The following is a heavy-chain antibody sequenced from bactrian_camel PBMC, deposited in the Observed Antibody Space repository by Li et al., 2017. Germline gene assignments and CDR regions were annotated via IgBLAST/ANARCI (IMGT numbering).Heavy chain of an antibody. CDR2: IMVLGATT. D-gene: IGHD5*01. Sequence: HVQLVESGGGSVQAGGSLRLSCSVSGDTSSPYCMAWFRQAPGEQRDGVASIMVLGATTYYADSVKGRFTISQDNAKNMVYLQVNSLKAEDTAMYYCAAGWSFGVGTLLRRHVNYWGQGTQVTVS. V-gene: IGHV3S1*01. J-gene: IGHJ4*01. CDR3: AAGWSFGVGTLLRRHVNY. CDR1: GDTSSPYC.